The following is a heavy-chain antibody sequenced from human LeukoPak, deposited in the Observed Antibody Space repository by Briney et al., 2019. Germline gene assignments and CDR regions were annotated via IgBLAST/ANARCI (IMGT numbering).Heavy chain of an antibody. V-gene: IGHV1-2*02. D-gene: IGHD6-19*01. CDR1: RYTPTGYY. J-gene: IGHJ4*02. CDR2: INPNSGGT. Sequence: ASLRVSCMASRYTPTGYYMHWVPQAPGQGRERMGWINPNSGGTNYTQKFQGTVTMTRDTSISTAYMELSRLRSDDTAVYYCAKDRTRTGYSSGWYHDYWGQGTLVTVSS. CDR3: AKDRTRTGYSSGWYHDY.